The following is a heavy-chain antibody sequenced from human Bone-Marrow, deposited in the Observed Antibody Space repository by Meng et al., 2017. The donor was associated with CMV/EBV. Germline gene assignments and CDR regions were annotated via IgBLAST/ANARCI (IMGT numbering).Heavy chain of an antibody. J-gene: IGHJ4*02. V-gene: IGHV3-48*04. D-gene: IGHD2-2*01. CDR3: ASNLPADDY. CDR1: GFTFSGYT. CDR2: ISSSSDTI. Sequence: LSLTCVASGFTFSGYTMNWVRQAPGKGLEWISYISSSSDTIYYADSVRGRFTISRDNAKNSLFLQMTSLRAEDTAVYFCASNLPADDYWGQGTLVTVSS.